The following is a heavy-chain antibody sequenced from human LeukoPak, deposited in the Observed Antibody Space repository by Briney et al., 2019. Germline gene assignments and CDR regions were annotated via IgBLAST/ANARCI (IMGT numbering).Heavy chain of an antibody. CDR3: AKPPCSGGSCYSRIGAFYYY. V-gene: IGHV3-23*01. J-gene: IGHJ4*02. CDR1: GFTFSSYA. CDR2: ISGSGGST. Sequence: PGGSLRLSCAASGFTFSSYAMSWVRQPPGKGLEWVSAISGSGGSTYYADSVKGRFTISRDNSKNTLYLQMNSLRAEDTAVYYCAKPPCSGGSCYSRIGAFYYYWGQGTLVTVSS. D-gene: IGHD2-15*01.